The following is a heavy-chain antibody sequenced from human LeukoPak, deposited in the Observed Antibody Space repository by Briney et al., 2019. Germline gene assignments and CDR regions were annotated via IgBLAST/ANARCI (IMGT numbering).Heavy chain of an antibody. J-gene: IGHJ6*02. Sequence: ASVKVSCKASGYTFTSYDINWVRQATGQGLEWMGWMNPNSGNTGYAQKFPGRVTMTRNTSISTAYMELSSLRSEDTAVYYCATGYSYGPRGVGMDVWGQGTTVTVSS. CDR3: ATGYSYGPRGVGMDV. CDR2: MNPNSGNT. V-gene: IGHV1-8*01. D-gene: IGHD5-18*01. CDR1: GYTFTSYD.